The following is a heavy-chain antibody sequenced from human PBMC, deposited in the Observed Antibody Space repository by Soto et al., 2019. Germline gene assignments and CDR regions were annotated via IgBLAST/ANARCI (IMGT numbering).Heavy chain of an antibody. Sequence: PSETLSRTCAVCGGYYSGYYCSWIRQPPGKGLEWIGEINHSGSTNYNPSLKSRVTISVDTSKNQFSLKLSSVTAADTDVYYCARSSSSWHFCFDYWGQGTLVTVSS. CDR1: GGYYSGYY. CDR2: INHSGST. V-gene: IGHV4-34*01. CDR3: ARSSSSWHFCFDY. D-gene: IGHD6-13*01. J-gene: IGHJ4*02.